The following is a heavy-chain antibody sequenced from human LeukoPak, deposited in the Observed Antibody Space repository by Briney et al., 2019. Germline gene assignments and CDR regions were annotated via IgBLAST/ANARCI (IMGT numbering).Heavy chain of an antibody. CDR1: GASVSSDY. J-gene: IGHJ4*02. CDR3: GRNLGSGSDH. CDR2: THYRGDI. V-gene: IGHV4-59*02. Sequence: SETLSLTCSVSGASVSSDYWNWIRQSPGRGLEWIGYTHYRGDINYNPSLKSRLTMSEDASSNQVSLKLSSVTAADAAVYYCGRNLGSGSDHWGQGTLVTVSS. D-gene: IGHD3-10*01.